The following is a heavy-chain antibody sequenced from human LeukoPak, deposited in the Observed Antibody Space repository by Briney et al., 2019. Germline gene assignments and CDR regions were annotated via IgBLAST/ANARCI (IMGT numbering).Heavy chain of an antibody. CDR1: GYTFTSYY. CDR2: INPSGGST. V-gene: IGHV1-46*01. D-gene: IGHD6-19*01. J-gene: IGHJ4*02. CDR3: ASSSGWYVDY. Sequence: AASVKVSCKASGYTFTSYYMHWVRQAPGQGLEWMGIINPSGGSTSYAQKLQGRVTMTRDMSTSTVYMELSSLRSEDTAVYYGASSSGWYVDYWGQGTLVTVSS.